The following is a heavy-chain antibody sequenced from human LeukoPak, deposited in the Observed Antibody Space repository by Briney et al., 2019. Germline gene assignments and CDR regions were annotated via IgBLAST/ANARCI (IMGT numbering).Heavy chain of an antibody. CDR1: GGSISSSNW. Sequence: PSGTLSLTCAVSGGSISSSNWWSWVRQPPGKGLEWIGEIYHSGSTNYNPSLKSRVTISVDKSKNQFSLKLSSVTAADTAVYYCARGRGSSWYYYYYGMDVWGQGTTVTVSS. J-gene: IGHJ6*02. D-gene: IGHD6-13*01. V-gene: IGHV4-4*02. CDR2: IYHSGST. CDR3: ARGRGSSWYYYYYGMDV.